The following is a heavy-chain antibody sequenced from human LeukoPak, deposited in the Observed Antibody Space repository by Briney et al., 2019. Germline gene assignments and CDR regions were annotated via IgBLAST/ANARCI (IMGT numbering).Heavy chain of an antibody. CDR3: AGTVTTRHRPYYYYGMDV. CDR1: GGSISSYY. V-gene: IGHV4-59*08. J-gene: IGHJ6*02. CDR2: IYYSGST. Sequence: PSETLSLTCTVSGGSISSYYWSWIRQPPGKGLEWIGYIYYSGSTNYNPSLKSRVTISVDTSKNQFSLKLSSVTAADTAVYYCAGTVTTRHRPYYYYGMDVWGQGTTVTVSS. D-gene: IGHD4-17*01.